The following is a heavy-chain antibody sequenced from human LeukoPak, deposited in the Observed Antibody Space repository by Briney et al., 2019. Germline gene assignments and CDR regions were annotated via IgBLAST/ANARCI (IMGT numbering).Heavy chain of an antibody. CDR3: TRGYCSGGNCYVWYFQH. J-gene: IGHJ1*01. CDR2: IRSKAYGETT. D-gene: IGHD2-15*01. V-gene: IGHV3-49*04. CDR1: GLTFGDYA. Sequence: PGGSLRLSCTASGLTFGDYALTWVRQAPGKGLEWVGFIRSKAYGETTEYAASVKGRFTISIDDSKSIAYLQMNSLKTDDTAVYYCTRGYCSGGNCYVWYFQHWGQGTLVTVSS.